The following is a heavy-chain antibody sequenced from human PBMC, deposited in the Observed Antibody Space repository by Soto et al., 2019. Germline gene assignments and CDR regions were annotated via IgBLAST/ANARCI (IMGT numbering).Heavy chain of an antibody. D-gene: IGHD6-13*01. V-gene: IGHV1-18*01. CDR1: GYTFTSYG. CDR2: ISAYNGNT. Sequence: QVQLVQSGAEVKKPGASVKVSCKASGYTFTSYGISWVRQAPGQGLEWMGWISAYNGNTNYAQKLQGRVTMTTDTSTSTACMELRSLRSDDTAVYYCARDRGWQQLGWYFDLWGRGTLVTVSS. CDR3: ARDRGWQQLGWYFDL. J-gene: IGHJ2*01.